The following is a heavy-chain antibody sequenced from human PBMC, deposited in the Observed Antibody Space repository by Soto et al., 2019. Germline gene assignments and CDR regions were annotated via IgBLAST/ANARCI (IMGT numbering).Heavy chain of an antibody. D-gene: IGHD6-13*01. CDR3: AKSQEIGTHFFDS. CDR1: VCTFSGFD. Sequence: PGGSLRLSCESSVCTFSGFDMHCVLQPTGKGLEWVSSIGTAGDTYYAVSVKGRFTISRDNAKNSLSLQMNSLRAGDMAVYFCAKSQEIGTHFFDSWGQGTQVTVPS. CDR2: IGTAGDT. V-gene: IGHV3-13*01. J-gene: IGHJ4*02.